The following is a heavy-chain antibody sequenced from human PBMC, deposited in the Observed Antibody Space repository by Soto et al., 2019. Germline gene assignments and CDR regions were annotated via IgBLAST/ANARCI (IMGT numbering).Heavy chain of an antibody. CDR1: GFTFSSYA. J-gene: IGHJ6*02. CDR3: ARGRQKMVLKYYGRDV. Sequence: QVQLVESGGGVVQPGRSLRLSCAASGFTFSSYAMHWVRQAPGKGLAWVTVISYDEDNKYYADSVKGRFTISRDNSKNTLYLQMNSLRAEDTAVYYCARGRQKMVLKYYGRDVWGQATTVTVSS. CDR2: ISYDEDNK. D-gene: IGHD6-13*01. V-gene: IGHV3-30-3*01.